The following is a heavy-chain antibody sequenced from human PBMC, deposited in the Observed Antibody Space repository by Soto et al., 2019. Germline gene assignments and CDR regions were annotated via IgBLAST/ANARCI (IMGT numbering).Heavy chain of an antibody. V-gene: IGHV3-23*01. CDR1: GFTFSSYA. Sequence: GGSLRLSCAASGFTFSSYAMSWVRQAPGKGLEWVSAISGSGGSTYYADSVKGRFTISRDNSKNTLYLQMNSLRAEDTAVYYCAKVHRPIVVVQVGYWGQGTLVTVSS. CDR3: AKVHRPIVVVQVGY. CDR2: ISGSGGST. J-gene: IGHJ4*02. D-gene: IGHD2-21*01.